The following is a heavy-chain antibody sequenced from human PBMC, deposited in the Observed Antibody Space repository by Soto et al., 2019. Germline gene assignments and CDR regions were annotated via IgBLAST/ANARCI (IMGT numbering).Heavy chain of an antibody. CDR3: ARDLSDYYDSSGYLPLYYYYYGMDV. D-gene: IGHD3-22*01. CDR1: GFTFSSYA. V-gene: IGHV3-30-3*01. J-gene: IGHJ6*02. Sequence: GGSLRLSCAASGFTFSSYAMHWARQAPGKGLEWVAVISYDGSNKYYADSVKGRFTISRDNSKNTLYLQMNSLRAEDTAVYYCARDLSDYYDSSGYLPLYYYYYGMDVWGQGTTVTVSS. CDR2: ISYDGSNK.